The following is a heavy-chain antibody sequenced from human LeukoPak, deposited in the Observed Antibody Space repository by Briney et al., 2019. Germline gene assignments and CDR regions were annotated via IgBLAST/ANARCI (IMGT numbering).Heavy chain of an antibody. CDR1: GGSISSYY. D-gene: IGHD4-11*01. V-gene: IGHV4-4*07. J-gene: IGHJ5*02. CDR3: ARDLRDYSPLGWFDP. CDR2: IYTSGST. Sequence: PSETLSLTCTVSGGSISSYYWSWIRQPAGKGLEWIGRIYTSGSTNYNPSLKSRVTMSVDTSKNQFSLKLSSVTAADTAVYYCARDLRDYSPLGWFDPWGQGTLVTVSS.